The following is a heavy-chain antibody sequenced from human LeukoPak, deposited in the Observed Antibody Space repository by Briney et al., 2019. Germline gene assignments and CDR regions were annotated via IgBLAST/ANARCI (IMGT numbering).Heavy chain of an antibody. D-gene: IGHD6-19*01. CDR1: GFTFSDYY. Sequence: KPGGSLRLSCAASGFTFSDYYMSWIRQAPGKGLEWVSYISSSGSTIYYADSVRGRITISRDNSKNTLYLQMNSLRAEDTAVYYCAKDSSSGWEADYWGQGTLVTVSS. CDR2: ISSSGSTI. CDR3: AKDSSSGWEADY. V-gene: IGHV3-11*04. J-gene: IGHJ4*02.